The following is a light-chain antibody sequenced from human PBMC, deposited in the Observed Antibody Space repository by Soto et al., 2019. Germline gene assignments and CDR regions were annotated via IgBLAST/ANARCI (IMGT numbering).Light chain of an antibody. CDR3: PPYNRYWT. V-gene: IGKV1-5*01. CDR2: DAA. Sequence: DIHMTQSPSTLSASVGDRVSNTCRARQRISSWLAWNQQKPGKAPKPLSYDAASFERGVPTRLSCRGTRTEFTHAISSLQSDEFATDYCPPYNRYWTFGQGAKA. CDR1: QRISSW. J-gene: IGKJ1*01.